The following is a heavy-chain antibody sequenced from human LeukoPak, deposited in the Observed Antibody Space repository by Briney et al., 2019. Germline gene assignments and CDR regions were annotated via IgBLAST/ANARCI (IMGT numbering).Heavy chain of an antibody. Sequence: GGSLRLSCAASGFTFSRYSMSWVRQAPGRGLEWASAISGSGGSTYYADSVKGGFTISRDNSKNTLYLQMESLRAEDTAVYYCAKDRDSGSYLDCFDYWGQGTLVTVSS. J-gene: IGHJ4*02. CDR2: ISGSGGST. D-gene: IGHD1-26*01. CDR1: GFTFSRYS. CDR3: AKDRDSGSYLDCFDY. V-gene: IGHV3-23*01.